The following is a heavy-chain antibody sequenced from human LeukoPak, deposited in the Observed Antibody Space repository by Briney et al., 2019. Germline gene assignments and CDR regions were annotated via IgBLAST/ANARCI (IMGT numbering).Heavy chain of an antibody. CDR2: ISYDGSNK. CDR3: ARDRDSSSSHFDY. V-gene: IGHV3-30-3*01. Sequence: GGSLRLSCAASGFTFSSYAMHWVRQAPGKGLEWVAVISYDGSNKYYADSAKGRFTISRDNSKNTLYLQMNSLRAEDTAVYYCARDRDSSSSHFDYWGQGTLVTVSS. D-gene: IGHD6-13*01. J-gene: IGHJ4*02. CDR1: GFTFSSYA.